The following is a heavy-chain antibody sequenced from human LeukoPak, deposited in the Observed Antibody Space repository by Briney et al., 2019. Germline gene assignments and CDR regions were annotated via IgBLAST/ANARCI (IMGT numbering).Heavy chain of an antibody. J-gene: IGHJ6*02. CDR1: GYTFTGYY. D-gene: IGHD3-10*01. Sequence: GASVKVSCKASGYTFTGYYMHWVRQAPGQGLEWMGWIDPNSGGTNYAQKFQGRVTMTRDTSISTAYMELSRLRSDDTAVYYCARDPENYYGSGSYSPLDYFYGMDVSGQGTTVTVSS. V-gene: IGHV1-2*02. CDR2: IDPNSGGT. CDR3: ARDPENYYGSGSYSPLDYFYGMDV.